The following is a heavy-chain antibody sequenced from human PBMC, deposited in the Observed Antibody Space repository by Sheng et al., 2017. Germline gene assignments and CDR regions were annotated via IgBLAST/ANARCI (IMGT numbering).Heavy chain of an antibody. D-gene: IGHD1-7*01. CDR2: IRSKANSYAT. CDR1: GFTFSGSA. Sequence: EVQLMESGGGLVQPGGSLKLSCAASGFTFSGSAMHWVRQASGKGLEWVGRIRSKANSYATAYAASVKGRFTISRDDSKNTAYLQMNSLKTEDTAVYYCTTPSITGTTVQNARRAYWGQGTLVTVSS. CDR3: TTPSITGTTVQNARRAY. V-gene: IGHV3-73*02. J-gene: IGHJ4*02.